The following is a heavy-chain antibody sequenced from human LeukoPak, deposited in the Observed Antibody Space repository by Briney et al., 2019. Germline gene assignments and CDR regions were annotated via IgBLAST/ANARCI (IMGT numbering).Heavy chain of an antibody. CDR1: GYTFTSYG. D-gene: IGHD3-3*01. V-gene: IGHV1-18*01. J-gene: IGHJ5*02. CDR2: ISAYNGNT. CDR3: ARDNTDYDFWSGYWKNNWFDP. Sequence: ASVKVSCKASGYTFTSYGISWVRQAPGQGLEWMGWISAYNGNTNYAQKLQGRVTMTTDTSTSTAYMELRSLRSDDSAVYYCARDNTDYDFWSGYWKNNWFDPWGQGTLVTVSS.